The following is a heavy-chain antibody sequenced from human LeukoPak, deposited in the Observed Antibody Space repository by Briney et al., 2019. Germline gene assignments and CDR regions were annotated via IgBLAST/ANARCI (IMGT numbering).Heavy chain of an antibody. CDR3: AGTSSGWYGY. CDR1: GGSISSYY. V-gene: IGHV4-59*01. D-gene: IGHD6-19*01. Sequence: SETLSLTCTVSGGSISSYYWSWIRQPPGKGLEWIGYIYYSGSTNYNPSLKSRVTISVDTSKNQFSLKLSSVTAADTAVYYCAGTSSGWYGYWGQGTLVTVSS. J-gene: IGHJ4*02. CDR2: IYYSGST.